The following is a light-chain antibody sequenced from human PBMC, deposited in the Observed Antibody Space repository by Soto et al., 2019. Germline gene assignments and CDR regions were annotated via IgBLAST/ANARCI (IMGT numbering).Light chain of an antibody. Sequence: MQMTHSPSSLSASVVDRFTKTFRSSQSIISYLNWYQQKPGKAPKLLIYAASSLQSGVPSRFSGSGSGTDFTLTISSLQPEDFATYYCQQSYSTPITFGQGTRLEI. J-gene: IGKJ5*01. CDR3: QQSYSTPIT. CDR2: AAS. CDR1: QSIISY. V-gene: IGKV1-39*01.